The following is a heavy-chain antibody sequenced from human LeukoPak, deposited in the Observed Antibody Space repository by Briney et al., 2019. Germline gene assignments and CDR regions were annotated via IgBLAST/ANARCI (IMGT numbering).Heavy chain of an antibody. V-gene: IGHV1-2*06. CDR1: GYTFTGYY. J-gene: IGHJ4*02. Sequence: ASVKVSCKASGYTFTGYYMHWVRQAPGQGLEWMGRINPNSGGTNYAQKFQGRVTMTRDTSISTAYMELSRLRSDDTAVYYCAKGTRSSGYDFDCWGQGTLVTVSS. CDR3: AKGTRSSGYDFDC. D-gene: IGHD3-22*01. CDR2: INPNSGGT.